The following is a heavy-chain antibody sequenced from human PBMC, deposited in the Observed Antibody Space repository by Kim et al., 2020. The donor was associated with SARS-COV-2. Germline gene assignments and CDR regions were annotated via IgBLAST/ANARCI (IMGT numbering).Heavy chain of an antibody. Sequence: SETLSLTCSASCGSISSSDYCWGWIRQPPGKGLEWIGSIYSSGSTFYNPSLKSRLTISVDTSKNQFSLKLSFVTAADTALYYCVRHFKYFDWSPRGYFDYWAQGTLVTVSA. V-gene: IGHV4-39*01. CDR2: IYSSGST. J-gene: IGHJ4*02. D-gene: IGHD3-9*01. CDR1: CGSISSSDYC. CDR3: VRHFKYFDWSPRGYFDY.